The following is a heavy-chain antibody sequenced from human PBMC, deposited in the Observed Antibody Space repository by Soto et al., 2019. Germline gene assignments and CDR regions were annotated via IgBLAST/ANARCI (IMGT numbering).Heavy chain of an antibody. Sequence: ASVKVSCKASGYTFTGYYMHWVRQAPGQGLEWMGWINPNSGGTNYAQKFQGWVTMTRDTSISTAYMELSRLRSDDTAVYYCAREKQLVRDYYYYGMDVWGKGPTVTVSS. D-gene: IGHD6-6*01. CDR1: GYTFTGYY. CDR3: AREKQLVRDYYYYGMDV. V-gene: IGHV1-2*04. CDR2: INPNSGGT. J-gene: IGHJ6*04.